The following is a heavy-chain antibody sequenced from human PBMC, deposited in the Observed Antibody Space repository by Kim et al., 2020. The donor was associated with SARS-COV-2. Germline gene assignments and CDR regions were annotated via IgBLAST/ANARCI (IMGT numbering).Heavy chain of an antibody. CDR2: ISYDGSNK. V-gene: IGHV3-30-3*01. CDR1: GFTFSSYA. CDR3: ARDLLVKAAAGSVGVDV. D-gene: IGHD6-13*01. Sequence: GGSLRLSCAASGFTFSSYAMHWVRQAPGKGLEWVAVISYDGSNKYYADSVKGRFTISRDNSKNTLYLQMNSLRAEDTAVYYCARDLLVKAAAGSVGVDV. J-gene: IGHJ6*01.